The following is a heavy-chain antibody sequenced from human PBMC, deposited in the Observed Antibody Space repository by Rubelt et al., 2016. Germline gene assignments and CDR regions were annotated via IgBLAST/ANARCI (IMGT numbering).Heavy chain of an antibody. CDR1: GYTFTSYG. Sequence: QVQLVQSGAEVKKPGASVKVSCKASGYTFTSYGISWVRQAPGQGLAWMGWISASTGNTNYAQKLQGRVTRTTDTSTSTAYMELRSLRSDDTAVYYCARVEYYYDSSGYSDYWGQGTLVTVSS. J-gene: IGHJ4*02. CDR2: ISASTGNT. D-gene: IGHD3-22*01. V-gene: IGHV1-18*01. CDR3: ARVEYYYDSSGYSDY.